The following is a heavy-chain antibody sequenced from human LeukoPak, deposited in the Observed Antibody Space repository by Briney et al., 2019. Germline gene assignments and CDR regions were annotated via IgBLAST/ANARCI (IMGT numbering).Heavy chain of an antibody. J-gene: IGHJ4*02. CDR2: ISGSGGST. D-gene: IGHD2-2*01. CDR1: GFTFSSYA. Sequence: PGGSLRLSCAASGFTFSSYAMSWVRQAPGKGLEWVSAISGSGGSTYYADSVKGRFTVCRDNSKNTLYLQMNSLRAEDTAVYYCAKWRGPAAYSFYFDYWGQGTLVTVSS. V-gene: IGHV3-23*01. CDR3: AKWRGPAAYSFYFDY.